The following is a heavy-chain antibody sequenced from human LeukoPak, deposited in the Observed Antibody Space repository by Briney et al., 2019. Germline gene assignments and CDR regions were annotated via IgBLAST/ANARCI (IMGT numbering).Heavy chain of an antibody. V-gene: IGHV4-59*01. J-gene: IGHJ4*02. CDR3: ARVSRGNSVGGDY. D-gene: IGHD4-23*01. Sequence: SETLSLTCTVSGGSISTYFWSWIRQPPGKGLEWIGYINYSGSTNYNPSLKSRVTISLDTSKNQFSPKLSSVTAADTAMYYCARVSRGNSVGGDYWGQGTLVTVSS. CDR1: GGSISTYF. CDR2: INYSGST.